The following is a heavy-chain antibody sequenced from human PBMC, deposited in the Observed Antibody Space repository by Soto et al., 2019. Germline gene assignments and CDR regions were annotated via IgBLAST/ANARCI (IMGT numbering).Heavy chain of an antibody. CDR2: IYYSGST. Sequence: SETLSLTCTVSGGSISSGDYYWSWIRQPPGKGLEWIGYIYYSGSTYYNPSLKSRVTISVDTSKNQFSLKLSSVTAADTAVYYCARAPLDGYNPLDYWGQGTLVTVSS. D-gene: IGHD5-12*01. CDR1: GGSISSGDYY. J-gene: IGHJ4*02. CDR3: ARAPLDGYNPLDY. V-gene: IGHV4-30-4*01.